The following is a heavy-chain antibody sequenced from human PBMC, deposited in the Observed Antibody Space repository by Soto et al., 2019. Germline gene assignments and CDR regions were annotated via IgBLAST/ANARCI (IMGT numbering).Heavy chain of an antibody. D-gene: IGHD5-18*01. V-gene: IGHV4-59*08. J-gene: IGHJ4*02. CDR1: GVSIRRYY. Sequence: XXTLYLYCTVSGVSIRRYYLRWVLQPPGKGLGWIGYIYYRGSTDYTPSLKSRVTISVDTSKNLFSLKLSSVTAADTAVYYCARRYGSCFDYWGQGTLVTVSS. CDR2: IYYRGST. CDR3: ARRYGSCFDY.